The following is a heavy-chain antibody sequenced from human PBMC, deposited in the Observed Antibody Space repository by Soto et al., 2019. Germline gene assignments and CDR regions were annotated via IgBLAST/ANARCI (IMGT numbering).Heavy chain of an antibody. J-gene: IGHJ4*02. CDR3: AREIERLLGY. Sequence: QVQLGESGGGVVQPGRSLRLSCAASGFTFSSYAMHWVRQAPGKVLEWVAVISYDGRNKYYADSVKGRFTISRDNSKNTLYLQMNSLRAEDTAVYYCAREIERLLGYWGQGTLVTVSS. D-gene: IGHD3-3*01. CDR2: ISYDGRNK. CDR1: GFTFSSYA. V-gene: IGHV3-30*04.